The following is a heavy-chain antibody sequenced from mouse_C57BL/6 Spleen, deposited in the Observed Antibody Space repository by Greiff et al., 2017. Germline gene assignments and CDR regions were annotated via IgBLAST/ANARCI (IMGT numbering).Heavy chain of an antibody. V-gene: IGHV1-81*01. Sequence: QVQLKQSGAELARPGASVKLSCKASGYTFTSYGISWVKQRTGQGLEWIGEIYPRSGNTYYNEKFKGKATLTADKSSSTAYMELRSLTSEDSAVYFCATEALDSSGYGFAYWGQGTLVTVSA. CDR1: GYTFTSYG. CDR2: IYPRSGNT. D-gene: IGHD3-2*02. J-gene: IGHJ3*01. CDR3: ATEALDSSGYGFAY.